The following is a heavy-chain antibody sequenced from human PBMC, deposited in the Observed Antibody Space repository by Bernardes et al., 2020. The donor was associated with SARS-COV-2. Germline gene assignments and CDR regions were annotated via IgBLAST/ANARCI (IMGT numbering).Heavy chain of an antibody. V-gene: IGHV3-30*18. D-gene: IGHD6-13*01. J-gene: IGHJ6*02. CDR1: GFTFSSYG. Sequence: GGSLRLCCAASGFTFSSYGMHWVRQAPGKGLEWVAVISYDGSNKYYADSVKGRFTISRDNSKNTLYLQMNSLRAEDTAVYYCAKDQGYSRSWYGFDYYYGMDVWGQGTTVTVSS. CDR3: AKDQGYSRSWYGFDYYYGMDV. CDR2: ISYDGSNK.